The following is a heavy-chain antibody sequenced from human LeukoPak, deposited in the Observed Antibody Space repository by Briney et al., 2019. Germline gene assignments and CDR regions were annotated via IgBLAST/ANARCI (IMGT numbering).Heavy chain of an antibody. Sequence: PSETLSLTCAVYGGSFSDYYWSWIRQPPGKGLEWIGEINHSGSTNYNPSLKSRVTISVDTSKNQFSLKLSSVTAADTAVYYCASQGYSSSWVDYWGQGTLVTVSS. D-gene: IGHD6-13*01. V-gene: IGHV4-34*01. CDR2: INHSGST. J-gene: IGHJ4*02. CDR3: ASQGYSSSWVDY. CDR1: GGSFSDYY.